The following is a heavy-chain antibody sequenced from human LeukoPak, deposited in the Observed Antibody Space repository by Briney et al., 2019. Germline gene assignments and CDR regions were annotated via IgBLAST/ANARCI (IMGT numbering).Heavy chain of an antibody. V-gene: IGHV3-7*01. Sequence: ETLSLTCTVSGGSISNYYWSWVRQAPGKGLEWVANIKQDGSEKYYVDSVKGRFTISRDNAKNSLYLQMNSLRAEDTAVYYCARVGEVVVAATRHVYNWFDPWGQGTLVTVSS. CDR3: ARVGEVVVAATRHVYNWFDP. CDR2: IKQDGSEK. J-gene: IGHJ5*02. D-gene: IGHD2-15*01. CDR1: GGSISNYY.